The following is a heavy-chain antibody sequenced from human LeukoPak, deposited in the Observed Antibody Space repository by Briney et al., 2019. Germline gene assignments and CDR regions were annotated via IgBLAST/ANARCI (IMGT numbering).Heavy chain of an antibody. V-gene: IGHV1-69*13. CDR3: ARVSLKRDYYYYYGMDV. J-gene: IGHJ6*02. CDR1: GGTFSSYA. CDR2: IIPIFGTA. Sequence: SVKVSCKASGGTFSSYAITWVRQAPGQGLEWMGGIIPIFGTANYAQKFQGRVTITADESTSTAYMELSSLRSKDTAVYYCARVSLKRDYYYYYGMDVWGQGTTVTVSS.